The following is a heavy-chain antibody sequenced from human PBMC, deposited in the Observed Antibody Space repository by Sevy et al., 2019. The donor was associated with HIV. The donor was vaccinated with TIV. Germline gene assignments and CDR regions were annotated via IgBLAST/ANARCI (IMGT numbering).Heavy chain of an antibody. Sequence: GGSLRLSCAASGFTFSNAWMSWVRQAPGKGLEWVGRIKSKTDGGTTDYAAPVKGRFTISREDSKNTLYLQMNSLKTEDTAVYYCARDSNEYGDYRLSYYFDYWGQGALVTVSS. D-gene: IGHD4-17*01. CDR3: ARDSNEYGDYRLSYYFDY. CDR2: IKSKTDGGTT. J-gene: IGHJ4*02. V-gene: IGHV3-15*01. CDR1: GFTFSNAW.